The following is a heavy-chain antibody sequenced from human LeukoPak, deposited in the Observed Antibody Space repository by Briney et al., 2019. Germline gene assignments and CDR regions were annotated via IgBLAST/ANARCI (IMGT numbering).Heavy chain of an antibody. CDR2: INPNSGGT. CDR3: ARPASLYCSSTSCYSKIGWFDP. D-gene: IGHD2-2*01. CDR1: GYTFTGYY. J-gene: IGHJ5*02. Sequence: VASVKVSCKASGYTFTGYYMHWVRQAPGQGLEWMGWINPNSGGTNYAQKFQGRVTMTRDTSISTAYMELSRLRSDDTAVYYCARPASLYCSSTSCYSKIGWFDPWGQGTLVTVSS. V-gene: IGHV1-2*02.